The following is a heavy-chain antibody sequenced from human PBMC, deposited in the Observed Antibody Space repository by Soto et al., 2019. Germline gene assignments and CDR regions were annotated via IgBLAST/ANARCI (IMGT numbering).Heavy chain of an antibody. CDR2: IYYSGST. CDR1: GGSISSYY. Sequence: SETLSLTCTVSGGSISSYYWSWIRRPPGKGLEWIGYIYYSGSTNYNPSLKSRVTISVDTSKNQFSLKLSSVTAADTAVYYCARVVTYYYDSSGYLDYWGQGTLVTVSS. CDR3: ARVVTYYYDSSGYLDY. J-gene: IGHJ4*02. D-gene: IGHD3-22*01. V-gene: IGHV4-59*01.